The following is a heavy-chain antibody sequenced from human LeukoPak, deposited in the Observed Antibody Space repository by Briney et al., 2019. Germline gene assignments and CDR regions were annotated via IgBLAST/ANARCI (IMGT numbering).Heavy chain of an antibody. V-gene: IGHV3-21*01. CDR3: ARDRLLSTGTTGF. CDR2: ISSSSSYI. Sequence: GGSLRLSCAASGFTFSSYSMNWVRQAPGKGLEWLSSISSSSSYIYYADSVKGRFTISRDNAKNSLYLQLNSLRAEDTAVYYCARDRLLSTGTTGFWGQGTLVTVYS. J-gene: IGHJ4*02. CDR1: GFTFSSYS. D-gene: IGHD1-7*01.